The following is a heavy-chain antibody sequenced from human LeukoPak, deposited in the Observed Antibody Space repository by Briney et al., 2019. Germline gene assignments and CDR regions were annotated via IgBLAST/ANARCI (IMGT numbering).Heavy chain of an antibody. CDR1: GYTFTGYY. J-gene: IGHJ4*02. CDR2: INPNSGGT. Sequence: ASVKVSCKASGYTFTGYYMHWVRQAPGQGLEWMGWINPNSGGTNYAQKFQGRVTMTRDTSISTAYMELRRLRPDDTAVYYCARVVVGGTRARAFSFDYWGQGTLVTVSS. V-gene: IGHV1-2*02. CDR3: ARVVVGGTRARAFSFDY. D-gene: IGHD2-2*01.